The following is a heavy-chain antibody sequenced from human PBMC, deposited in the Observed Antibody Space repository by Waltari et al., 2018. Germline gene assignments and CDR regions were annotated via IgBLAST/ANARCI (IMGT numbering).Heavy chain of an antibody. V-gene: IGHV3-21*06. J-gene: IGHJ6*03. CDR1: GFSFNAYT. Sequence: EVQLVESGGGLVKPGGSLRLSCAASGFSFNAYTMNWVRQTPEKGLEWGSSIGRSSTYTYFADSVKRRFTISRDNAANSLYLEMNALRPEDTAVYYCASHLEDFYYYMDVWGKGTTVTVSS. CDR3: ASHLEDFYYYMDV. CDR2: IGRSSTYT.